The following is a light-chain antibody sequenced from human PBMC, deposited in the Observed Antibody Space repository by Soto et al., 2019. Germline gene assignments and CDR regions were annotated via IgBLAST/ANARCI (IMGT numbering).Light chain of an antibody. CDR2: DVS. V-gene: IGLV2-14*03. Sequence: QSVLTQPASVSGSPGQSITISCTGTSSDVGGYNYVSWYQHHPGKAPKLMIYDVSNRPSGVGNRFSGSKSGNTASLTISGLQAEDEGDYYCSSYTSSSTLVYVFGTGTKLTVL. CDR3: SSYTSSSTLVYV. J-gene: IGLJ1*01. CDR1: SSDVGGYNY.